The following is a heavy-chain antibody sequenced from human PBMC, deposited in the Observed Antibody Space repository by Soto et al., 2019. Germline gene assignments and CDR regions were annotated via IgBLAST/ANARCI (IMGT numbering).Heavy chain of an antibody. CDR1: GGSIRSGGYY. J-gene: IGHJ6*02. CDR2: IYYSGNT. V-gene: IGHV4-31*03. D-gene: IGHD1-1*01. CDR3: ARDRLMATAGTARHYFGLDV. Sequence: SETLSLTCTVSGGSIRSGGYYWSWVRQNPRRGLEWIGNIYYSGNTYYNPSLKSRLTISVDTSKNQFSLNLSSVTAADTAVYYCARDRLMATAGTARHYFGLDVWGQGTTVTVYS.